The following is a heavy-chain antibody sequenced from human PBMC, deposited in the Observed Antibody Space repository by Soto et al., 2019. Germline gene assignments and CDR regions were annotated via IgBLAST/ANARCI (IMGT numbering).Heavy chain of an antibody. CDR1: GFTFSSYA. Sequence: GGSLRLSCAASGFTFSSYAMHWVRQAPGKGLEWVAVISYDGSNKYYADSVKGRFTISRDNSKNTLYLQMNSLRAEDTAVYYCARDLTQYYYYGMDVWGQGNTITVSS. CDR2: ISYDGSNK. CDR3: ARDLTQYYYYGMDV. V-gene: IGHV3-30-3*01. J-gene: IGHJ6*02.